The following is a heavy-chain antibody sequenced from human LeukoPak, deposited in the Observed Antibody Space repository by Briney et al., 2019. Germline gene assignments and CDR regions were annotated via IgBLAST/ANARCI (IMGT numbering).Heavy chain of an antibody. V-gene: IGHV3-30-3*01. CDR3: ARGAYINTWRWVDY. J-gene: IGHJ4*02. D-gene: IGHD1-1*01. Sequence: GGSLRLSCAASGFTFSSYPMHWVRQAPGKGLKWVALISYDGSSEYYADSVKGRFTISRDNSENTLYLQMNSLRAEDTAVYYCARGAYINTWRWVDYWGQGTLVTVSS. CDR2: ISYDGSSE. CDR1: GFTFSSYP.